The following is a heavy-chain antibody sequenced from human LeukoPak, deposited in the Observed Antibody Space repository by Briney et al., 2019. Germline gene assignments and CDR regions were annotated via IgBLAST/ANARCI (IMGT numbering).Heavy chain of an antibody. Sequence: SVKVSCKASGGTFSSYAISWVRQAPGQGLEWMGGIIPIFGTANYAQKFQGRVTITTDESTSTAYMELSSLRSEDTAVYYCARENREGNWFDPWGQGTLVTVSS. CDR2: IIPIFGTA. D-gene: IGHD1-26*01. CDR1: GGTFSSYA. J-gene: IGHJ5*02. CDR3: ARENREGNWFDP. V-gene: IGHV1-69*05.